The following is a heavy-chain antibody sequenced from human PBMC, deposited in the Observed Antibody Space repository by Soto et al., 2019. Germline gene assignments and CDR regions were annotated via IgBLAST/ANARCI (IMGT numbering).Heavy chain of an antibody. D-gene: IGHD1-1*01. CDR1: GGSFSGYY. Sequence: QVQLQQWGAGLLKPSETLSLTCAVYGGSFSGYYWSWIRQPPGKGLEWIGEINHSGSTNYNPSLKSRGNISVDTSRKQFSLKLSAVSAADTAVYYGARGRRTAVTIDYWGRGTLVTVSS. J-gene: IGHJ4*02. CDR2: INHSGST. V-gene: IGHV4-34*01. CDR3: ARGRRTAVTIDY.